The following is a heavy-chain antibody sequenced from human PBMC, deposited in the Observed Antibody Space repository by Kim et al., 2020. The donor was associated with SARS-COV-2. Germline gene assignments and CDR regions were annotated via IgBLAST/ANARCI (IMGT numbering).Heavy chain of an antibody. J-gene: IGHJ6*02. CDR2: INHSGST. Sequence: SETLSLTCAVYGGSFSGYYWSWIRQPPGKGLEWIGEINHSGSTNYNPSLKSRVTISVDTSKNQFSLKLSSVTAADTAVYYCASRRAAGYRARLGYYYYGMDVWGQGTTVTVSS. CDR3: ASRRAAGYRARLGYYYYGMDV. CDR1: GGSFSGYY. V-gene: IGHV4-34*01. D-gene: IGHD6-13*01.